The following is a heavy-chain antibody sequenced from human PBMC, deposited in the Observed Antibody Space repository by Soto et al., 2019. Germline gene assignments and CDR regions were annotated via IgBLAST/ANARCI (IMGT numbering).Heavy chain of an antibody. D-gene: IGHD3-22*01. CDR3: ANHDSSGYFDY. CDR1: GFTFISYG. J-gene: IGHJ4*02. V-gene: IGHV3-30*18. Sequence: WGSLRLSCAASGFTFISYGIHWFRHSPFKWLEWVAVISYDGSNKYYADSVKGRFTISRDNSKNTLYLQMNSLRAEDTAVYYCANHDSSGYFDYWGQGTLVTVSS. CDR2: ISYDGSNK.